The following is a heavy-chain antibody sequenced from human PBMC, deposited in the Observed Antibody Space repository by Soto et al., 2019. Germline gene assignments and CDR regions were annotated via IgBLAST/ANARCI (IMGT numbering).Heavy chain of an antibody. CDR3: ARGSSGLYHYYYYGMDA. Sequence: ASVKVSCKASGYTFTGYYMHWVRQAPGQGLEWMGWINPNSGGTNYAQKFQGWVTMTRDTSISTAYMELSRLRSDDTAVYYCARGSSGLYHYYYYGMDAWGQGTTVTVSS. CDR1: GYTFTGYY. V-gene: IGHV1-2*04. J-gene: IGHJ6*02. CDR2: INPNSGGT. D-gene: IGHD6-19*01.